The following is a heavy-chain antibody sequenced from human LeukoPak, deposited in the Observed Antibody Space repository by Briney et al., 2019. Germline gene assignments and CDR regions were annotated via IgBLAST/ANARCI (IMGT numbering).Heavy chain of an antibody. CDR3: ATDVTGGAISF. Sequence: PGGSLRLSCAASGFTFDDYAMHWVRQAPGKGLEWVSIITSSGGSTNYADSVKGRFTISRDNSKNTLYLQMNSLKPDDTAVYYCATDVTGGAISFWGQGALVTVSS. V-gene: IGHV3-23*01. CDR1: GFTFDDYA. CDR2: ITSSGGST. D-gene: IGHD1-14*01. J-gene: IGHJ4*02.